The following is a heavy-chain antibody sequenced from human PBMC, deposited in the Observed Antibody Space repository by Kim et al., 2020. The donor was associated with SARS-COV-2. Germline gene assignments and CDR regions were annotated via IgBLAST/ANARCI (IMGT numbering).Heavy chain of an antibody. Sequence: GGSLRLSCAASGFTFSSYGMHWVRQAPGKGLEWVAVISYDGSNKYYADSVKGRFTISRDNSKNTLYLQMNSLRAEDTAVYYCAKGGGAVAGRYGMDVWGQGTTVTVSS. CDR2: ISYDGSNK. CDR3: AKGGGAVAGRYGMDV. J-gene: IGHJ6*02. V-gene: IGHV3-30*18. CDR1: GFTFSSYG. D-gene: IGHD6-19*01.